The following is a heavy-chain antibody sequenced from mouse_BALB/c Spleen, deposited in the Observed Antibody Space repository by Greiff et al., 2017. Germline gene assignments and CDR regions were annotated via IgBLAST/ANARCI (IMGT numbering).Heavy chain of an antibody. D-gene: IGHD1-1*01. V-gene: IGHV1S127*01. CDR2: IDPSDSYT. CDR1: GYTFTSYW. CDR3: TILRAYAMDY. J-gene: IGHJ4*01. Sequence: QVQLQQSGAELVKPGASVKMSCKASGYTFTSYWMHWVKQRPGQGLEWIGVIDPSDSYTSYNQKFKGKATLTVDTSSSTAYMQLSSLTSEDSAVYYCTILRAYAMDYWGQGTSVTVSS.